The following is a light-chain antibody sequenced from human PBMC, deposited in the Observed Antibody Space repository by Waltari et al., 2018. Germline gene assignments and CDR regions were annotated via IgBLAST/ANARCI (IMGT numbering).Light chain of an antibody. J-gene: IGKJ1*01. CDR2: KVS. CDR3: MQGTHWPPWT. Sequence: DVVMTQSPLSLPVTLGQPVSISCRSSQSLVHSDGNTYLSWFQQRPGQSPRRLIYKVSNRDSGVPDRCSGSGSGTDFTLKISRVEAEDVGVYYCMQGTHWPPWTFGQGTKVEIQ. V-gene: IGKV2-30*02. CDR1: QSLVHSDGNTY.